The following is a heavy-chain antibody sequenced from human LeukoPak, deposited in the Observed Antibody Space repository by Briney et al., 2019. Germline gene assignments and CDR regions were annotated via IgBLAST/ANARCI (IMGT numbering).Heavy chain of an antibody. Sequence: PGRSLRLSCAASGFTFSSYGMHWVRQAPGKGLEWVAVISYDGSNKYYADSVKGRFTISRDNSKNTLYLQMNSLRAEDTAVYYCAKENNNGFLAPFSFARYYYGMDVWGQGTTVTVSS. CDR2: ISYDGSNK. CDR1: GFTFSSYG. CDR3: AKENNNGFLAPFSFARYYYGMDV. J-gene: IGHJ6*02. D-gene: IGHD1/OR15-1a*01. V-gene: IGHV3-30*18.